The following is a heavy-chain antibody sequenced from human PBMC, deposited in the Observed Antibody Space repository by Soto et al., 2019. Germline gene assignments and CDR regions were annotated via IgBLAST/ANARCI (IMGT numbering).Heavy chain of an antibody. V-gene: IGHV4-59*01. CDR3: ARSTGGEFDP. Sequence: SETLSLTCTVSGGSISSYFWNWIRQRPGKGLEWVGYVYSSGSTNYNPSLKSRVTISLDTSNSHFSLKLTSVTLADTAVYYCARSTGGEFDPWGQGTLVTVSS. D-gene: IGHD2-21*01. J-gene: IGHJ5*02. CDR2: VYSSGST. CDR1: GGSISSYF.